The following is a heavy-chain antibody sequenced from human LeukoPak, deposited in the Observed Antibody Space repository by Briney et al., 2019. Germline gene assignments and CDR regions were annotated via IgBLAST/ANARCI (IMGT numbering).Heavy chain of an antibody. V-gene: IGHV4-39*01. J-gene: IGHJ2*01. CDR3: ARHSGQSWYFDL. CDR1: GGSISSSYY. Sequence: SETLSLTCAVSGGSISSSYYWGWIRQPPGKGLEWIGSIYYSGRTSYNPSLKSRVTISLDTSKNQFSLKLTSVTAADTAVYYCARHSGQSWYFDLWGRGSLVTVSS. CDR2: IYYSGRT.